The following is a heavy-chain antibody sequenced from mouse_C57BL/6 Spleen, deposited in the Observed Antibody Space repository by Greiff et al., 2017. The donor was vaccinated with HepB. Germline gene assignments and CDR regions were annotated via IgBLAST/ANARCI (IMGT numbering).Heavy chain of an antibody. CDR3: AIEGYGKRFFAY. J-gene: IGHJ3*01. CDR1: GYTFTSYW. CDR2: IHPSDSDT. D-gene: IGHD2-1*01. V-gene: IGHV1-74*01. Sequence: QVQLQQPGAELVKPGASVKVSCTASGYTFTSYWMHWVKQRPGQGLEWIGRIHPSDSDTNYNQKFKGKATLTVDKSSSTAYMQVSSLTSEDSAVYYCAIEGYGKRFFAYWGQGTLVTVSA.